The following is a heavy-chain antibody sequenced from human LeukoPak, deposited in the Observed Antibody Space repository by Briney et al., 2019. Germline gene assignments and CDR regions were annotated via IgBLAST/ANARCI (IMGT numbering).Heavy chain of an antibody. D-gene: IGHD6-13*01. J-gene: IGHJ4*02. CDR3: ARNIRIAAAGTRLDY. V-gene: IGHV3-30-3*01. CDR2: ISYDGSNK. Sequence: GRSLRLSCAASGFTFGSYAMHWVRQAPGKGLEWVAVISYDGSNKYYTDSVKGRFTISRDNSKNTLYLQMNSLRAEDTAVYYCARNIRIAAAGTRLDYWGQGTLVTVSS. CDR1: GFTFGSYA.